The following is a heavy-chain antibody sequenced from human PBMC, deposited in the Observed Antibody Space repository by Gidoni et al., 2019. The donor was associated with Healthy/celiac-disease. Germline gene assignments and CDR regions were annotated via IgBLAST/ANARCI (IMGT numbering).Heavy chain of an antibody. V-gene: IGHV4-4*02. Sequence: QVQLQESGPGLVKPSETLSLTCAVSGGSISRSNWWSWVRQPPGKGLEWIGEIYHRGSTNDNPSLKSRVTRSVDKSKNQFSLKLSSVTAADTAVYYCARAGCSSTSCYTDHFDYWGQGTLVTVSS. CDR2: IYHRGST. J-gene: IGHJ4*02. CDR1: GGSISRSNW. CDR3: ARAGCSSTSCYTDHFDY. D-gene: IGHD2-2*02.